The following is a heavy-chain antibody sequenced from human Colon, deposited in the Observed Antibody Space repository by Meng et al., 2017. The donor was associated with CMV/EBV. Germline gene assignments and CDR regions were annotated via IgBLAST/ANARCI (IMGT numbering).Heavy chain of an antibody. J-gene: IGHJ4*02. D-gene: IGHD6-19*01. CDR1: GVTFSTLG. CDR3: ARAGGAVAGRGGFDH. Sequence: SGVTFSTLGMGWVRQAPGKGLEWVASITSSSGYIFYADSVKGRFTISRDNAKNLLFLQMNSLRANDTAVYYCARAGGAVAGRGGFDHWGLGTLVTVSS. V-gene: IGHV3-21*01. CDR2: ITSSSGYI.